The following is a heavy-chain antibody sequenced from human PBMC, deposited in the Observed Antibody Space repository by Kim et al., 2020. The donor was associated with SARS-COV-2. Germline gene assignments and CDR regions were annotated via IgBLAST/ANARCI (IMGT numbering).Heavy chain of an antibody. D-gene: IGHD1-7*01. CDR1: GYTFTKYE. Sequence: ASVKVSCKASGYTFTKYEIHWVRQAPGQTLEWMAWIDAGNGNSGSAQKVQGRVTITRDTSASAAYMELSSLTSEDTAVYYCARETGTGMTHFDYWGRGTL. CDR2: IDAGNGNS. V-gene: IGHV1-3*01. CDR3: ARETGTGMTHFDY. J-gene: IGHJ4*02.